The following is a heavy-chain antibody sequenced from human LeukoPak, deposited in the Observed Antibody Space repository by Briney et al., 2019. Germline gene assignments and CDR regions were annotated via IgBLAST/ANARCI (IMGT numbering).Heavy chain of an antibody. CDR2: ISAYNGNT. CDR3: ARLYSGYEDRNYYYYYMDV. Sequence: ASVKVSCKASGYTFTSYGISWVRQAPGQGLEWMGWISAYNGNTNYAQKLQGRVTMTTDTSTSTAYMELRSLRSDDTAVYYCARLYSGYEDRNYYYYYMDVWGKGTTVTVS. CDR1: GYTFTSYG. D-gene: IGHD5-12*01. V-gene: IGHV1-18*01. J-gene: IGHJ6*03.